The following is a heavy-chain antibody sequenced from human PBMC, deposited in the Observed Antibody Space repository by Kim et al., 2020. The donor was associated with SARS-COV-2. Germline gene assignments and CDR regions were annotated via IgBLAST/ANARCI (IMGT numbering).Heavy chain of an antibody. CDR3: ARAMPPREPYPRAYDFWSGYSPEDYYYYGMDV. V-gene: IGHV1-69*13. CDR2: IIPIFGTA. Sequence: SVKVSCKASGGTFSSYAISWVRQAPGQGLEWMGGIIPIFGTANYAQKFQGRVTITADESTSTAYMELSSLRSEDTAVYYCARAMPPREPYPRAYDFWSGYSPEDYYYYGMDVWGQGTTVTVSS. D-gene: IGHD3-3*01. J-gene: IGHJ6*02. CDR1: GGTFSSYA.